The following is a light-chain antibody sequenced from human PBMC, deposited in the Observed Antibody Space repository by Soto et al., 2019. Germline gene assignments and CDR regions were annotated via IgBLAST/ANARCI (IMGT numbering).Light chain of an antibody. J-gene: IGKJ3*01. CDR2: DAS. CDR1: QSVSSSY. Sequence: DIVLTQSPGNLSLSPGERATLSCRASQSVSSSYLAWYQQKPGQAPSLLIFDASKRATGIPARFSGSGSGTDFTLTITSLEPEDFAVYYCQQRAIWRGVTFGPGTKVDIK. CDR3: QQRAIWRGVT. V-gene: IGKV3D-20*02.